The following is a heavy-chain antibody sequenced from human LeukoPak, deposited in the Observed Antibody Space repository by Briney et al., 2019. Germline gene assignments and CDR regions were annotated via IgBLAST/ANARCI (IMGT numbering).Heavy chain of an antibody. CDR2: ISWNSGSI. Sequence: GRSLRLSCAASGFTFDDYAMHWVRQAPGKGLEWVSGISWNSGSIGYADSVKGRFTISRDNAKNSLYLQMNSLRAEGTAVYYCAKDGGGYYDSKYYFDYWGQGTLVTVSS. CDR1: GFTFDDYA. D-gene: IGHD3-22*01. V-gene: IGHV3-9*01. J-gene: IGHJ4*02. CDR3: AKDGGGYYDSKYYFDY.